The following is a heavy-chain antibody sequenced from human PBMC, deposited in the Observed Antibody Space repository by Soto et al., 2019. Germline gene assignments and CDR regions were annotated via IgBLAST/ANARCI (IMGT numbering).Heavy chain of an antibody. CDR2: INRKTDGGTT. J-gene: IGHJ4*01. D-gene: IGHD3-22*01. V-gene: IGHV3-15*07. CDR1: GFTFSNVW. Sequence: VGPRPSCAASGFTFSNVWLNGVRQAPGKGLDWVARINRKTDGGTTGFAAPVKGRFAISRADPKHMVYLQINSLQTEDTGIYYCTTDSHRPMIVVRFDYWGHRPLLPVSS. CDR3: TTDSHRPMIVVRFDY.